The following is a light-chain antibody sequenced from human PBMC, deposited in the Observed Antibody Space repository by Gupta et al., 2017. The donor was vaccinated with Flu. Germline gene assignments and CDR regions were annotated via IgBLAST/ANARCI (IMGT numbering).Light chain of an antibody. CDR1: SSDVGTYNL. J-gene: IGLJ1*01. Sequence: QSALTQPASVSGSPGQSITISCTGTSSDVGTYNLVSWYQQSPGKAPKLIIYEATKRPSGISRRFSGSNSGITASLTISGLQSEDEAHYYCCSYAGSNTFVFGSGTKVTVL. CDR2: EAT. CDR3: CSYAGSNTFV. V-gene: IGLV2-23*01.